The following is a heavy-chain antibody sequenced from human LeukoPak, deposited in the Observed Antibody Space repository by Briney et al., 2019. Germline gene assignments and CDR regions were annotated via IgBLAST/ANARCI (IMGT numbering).Heavy chain of an antibody. CDR2: IRYDGSDK. D-gene: IGHD4-17*01. V-gene: IGHV3-30*02. CDR3: ATPPHDYGDYYFDY. CDR1: GFTFSSYG. J-gene: IGHJ4*02. Sequence: GGSLRLSCAASGFTFSSYGMHWVRQAPGKGLEWVAFIRYDGSDKYYSDSLKGRFTISRDNSRTTLYLQMNSLRPEDTAVYYCATPPHDYGDYYFDYWGQGTLVTASS.